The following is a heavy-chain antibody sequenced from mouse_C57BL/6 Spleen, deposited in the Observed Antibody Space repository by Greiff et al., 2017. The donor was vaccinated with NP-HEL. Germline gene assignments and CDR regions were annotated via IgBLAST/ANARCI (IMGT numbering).Heavy chain of an antibody. V-gene: IGHV1-61*01. D-gene: IGHD1-1*01. Sequence: VQLQQPGAELVRPGSSVKLSCKASGYTFTSYWMDWVKQRPGQGLEWIGNIYPSDSETHYNQKFKDKATLTVDKSSSTAYMQLSSLTSEDSAVYYCARRHYYGSSWYFDYWGQGTTLTVSS. CDR1: GYTFTSYW. CDR2: IYPSDSET. CDR3: ARRHYYGSSWYFDY. J-gene: IGHJ2*01.